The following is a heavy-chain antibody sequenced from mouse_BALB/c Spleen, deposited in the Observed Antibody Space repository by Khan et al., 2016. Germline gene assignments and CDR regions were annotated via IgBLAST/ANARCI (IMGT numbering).Heavy chain of an antibody. CDR3: ASTMVITAWFAY. V-gene: IGHV1-7*01. CDR2: INPSTGYT. Sequence: QVQLQQSGAELAKPGASVKMSCKASGYTFTSYWMHWVKQRPGQGLEWIGYINPSTGYTEYNQKFKDKATLTADKSSSTAYMQLSSLTSEDSAVYYGASTMVITAWFAYWGQGTLVTVSA. J-gene: IGHJ3*01. CDR1: GYTFTSYW. D-gene: IGHD2-1*01.